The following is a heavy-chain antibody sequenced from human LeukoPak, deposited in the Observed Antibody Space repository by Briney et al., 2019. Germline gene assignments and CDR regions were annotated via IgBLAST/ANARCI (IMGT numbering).Heavy chain of an antibody. J-gene: IGHJ4*02. V-gene: IGHV1-69*13. CDR1: GGTFSSYA. CDR2: IIPIFGTA. Sequence: ASVKVSCKASGGTFSSYAVSWVRQAPGQGLEWMGGIIPIFGTANYAQKFQGRVTITADESTSTAYMELSSLRSEDTAVYYCAVWGSGSYFDYWGQGTLVTVSS. D-gene: IGHD3-10*01. CDR3: AVWGSGSYFDY.